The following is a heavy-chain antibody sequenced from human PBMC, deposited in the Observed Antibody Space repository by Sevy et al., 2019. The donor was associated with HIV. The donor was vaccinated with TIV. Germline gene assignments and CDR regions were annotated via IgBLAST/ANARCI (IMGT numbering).Heavy chain of an antibody. CDR3: ARGSITMVRGAIPRMDV. V-gene: IGHV4-61*01. CDR2: IYYSGST. D-gene: IGHD3-10*01. J-gene: IGHJ6*02. CDR1: GGSVSSGSYY. Sequence: TLSLTCTVSGGSVSSGSYYWSWIWQPPGKGLEWIGYIYYSGSTNYNPSLKSRVTISVDTSKNQFSLKLSSVTAADTAVYYCARGSITMVRGAIPRMDVWGQGTTVTVSS.